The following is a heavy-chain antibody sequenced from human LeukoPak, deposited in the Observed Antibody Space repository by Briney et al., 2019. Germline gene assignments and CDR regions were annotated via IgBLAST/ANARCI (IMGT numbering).Heavy chain of an antibody. D-gene: IGHD2-15*01. Sequence: PGGSLRLSCAASGFTFSSYEMNWVRQAPGKGLEWVSYISSSGSTIYYADSVKGRFTISRDNAKNSLYLQMNSLRAEDTAVYYCARSGYCSGGSCYSLSYYYYYYYMDVWGKGTTVTVSS. CDR1: GFTFSSYE. CDR3: ARSGYCSGGSCYSLSYYYYYYYMDV. CDR2: ISSSGSTI. V-gene: IGHV3-48*03. J-gene: IGHJ6*03.